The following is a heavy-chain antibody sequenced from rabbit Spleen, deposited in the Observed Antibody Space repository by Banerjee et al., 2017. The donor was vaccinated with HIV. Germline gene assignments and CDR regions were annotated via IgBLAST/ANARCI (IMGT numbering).Heavy chain of an antibody. J-gene: IGHJ6*01. CDR2: INTITGKT. D-gene: IGHD1-1*01. V-gene: IGHV1S45*01. CDR3: ARDLPDIIGWNFGF. CDR1: GVSFSTNSY. Sequence: QEQLEESGGDLVKPGASLTLTCTASGVSFSTNSYMCWVRQAPGKGLEWIGCINTITGKTVYATWAKGRFTISRASSTTVFLQMTSLTAADTATYFCARDLPDIIGWNFGFWGPGTLVTVS.